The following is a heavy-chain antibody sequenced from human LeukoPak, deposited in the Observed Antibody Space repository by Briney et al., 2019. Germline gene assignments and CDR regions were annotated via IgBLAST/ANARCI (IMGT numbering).Heavy chain of an antibody. J-gene: IGHJ4*02. CDR1: GFTFSSYA. CDR2: IWYDGSNK. V-gene: IGHV3-33*01. Sequence: GRSLRLSCAASGFTFSSYAMHWVRQAPGKGLEWVTVIWYDGSNKHYADSVKGRFTISRDNSKNTLYLQMDSPRAEDTAVYYCARAFGASSGYSVDYWGQGTLVTVSS. CDR3: ARAFGASSGYSVDY. D-gene: IGHD3-22*01.